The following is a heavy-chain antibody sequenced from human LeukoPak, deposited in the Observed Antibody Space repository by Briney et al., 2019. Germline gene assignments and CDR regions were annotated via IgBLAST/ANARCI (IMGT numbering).Heavy chain of an antibody. CDR3: ARGGSGGSGGWFDP. J-gene: IGHJ5*02. D-gene: IGHD2-15*01. Sequence: ASVKVSCKASGYTFTSYGISWVRQAPGQGLEWMGWINPNNGNTIYAQKLQGRVTMTTDTSTNTAYMDLRSLRSDDTAVYYCARGGSGGSGGWFDPWGQETPVTVSS. CDR1: GYTFTSYG. V-gene: IGHV1-18*01. CDR2: INPNNGNT.